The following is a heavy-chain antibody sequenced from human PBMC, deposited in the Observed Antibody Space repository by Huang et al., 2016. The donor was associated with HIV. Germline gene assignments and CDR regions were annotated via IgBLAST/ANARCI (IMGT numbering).Heavy chain of an antibody. CDR1: GFILSNYG. V-gene: IGHV3-33*04. CDR3: ARGDYYDSSGYHPGYFDY. J-gene: IGHJ4*02. CDR2: IRNDGMKK. Sequence: VQLIESGGGVVQTGKSLRLSCATSGFILSNYGMHWVRQATGKGLKWVAFIRNDGMKKNYADSVRGRFTVGRDNGNNTLFLQMRSLGVDDTAVYYCARGDYYDSSGYHPGYFDYWGQGILVTVSS. D-gene: IGHD3-22*01.